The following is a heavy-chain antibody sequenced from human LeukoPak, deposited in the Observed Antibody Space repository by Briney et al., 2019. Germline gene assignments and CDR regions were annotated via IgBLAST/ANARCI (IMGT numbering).Heavy chain of an antibody. CDR3: ARDRAMVRGVNYYYGMDV. V-gene: IGHV4-59*01. CDR1: GGSISSYY. D-gene: IGHD3-10*01. CDR2: ISYTGST. Sequence: SETLSLTCTVSGGSISSYYWSWIRQPPGKGLEWIGYISYTGSTNYNPSLKSRVTISVDTSNNQFSLKLSSVTAADTAVYYCARDRAMVRGVNYYYGMDVWGQGTTVTVSS. J-gene: IGHJ6*02.